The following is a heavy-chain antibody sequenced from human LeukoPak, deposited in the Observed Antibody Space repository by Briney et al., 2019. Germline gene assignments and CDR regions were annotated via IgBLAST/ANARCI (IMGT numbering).Heavy chain of an antibody. V-gene: IGHV3-15*07. D-gene: IGHD3-10*01. CDR3: TSHYGPGGF. J-gene: IGHJ4*02. CDR1: GFNFNDAW. CDR2: IKSNTDGATT. Sequence: PGGSLRLSCAASGFNFNDAWMNWVRQAPGKGLEWVGRIKSNTDGATTDYIAPVKGRFIISRDDSKNTLYLQMSSLEIEDTAVYYCTSHYGPGGFWGQGTLVTVSS.